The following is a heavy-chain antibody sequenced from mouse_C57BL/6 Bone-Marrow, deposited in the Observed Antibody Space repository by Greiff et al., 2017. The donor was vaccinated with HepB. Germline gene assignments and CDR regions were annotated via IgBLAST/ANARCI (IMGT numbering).Heavy chain of an antibody. CDR3: AKGIYYGPYAMDY. D-gene: IGHD1-1*01. CDR1: GYTFTSYW. Sequence: VQLQQPGAELVKPGASVKLSCKASGYTFTSYWMQWVKQRPGQGLEWIGEIDPSDSYTNYNQKFKGKATLTVDTSSSTAYMQLSSLTSEDSAVYYCAKGIYYGPYAMDYWGQGTSVTVSS. J-gene: IGHJ4*01. CDR2: IDPSDSYT. V-gene: IGHV1-50*01.